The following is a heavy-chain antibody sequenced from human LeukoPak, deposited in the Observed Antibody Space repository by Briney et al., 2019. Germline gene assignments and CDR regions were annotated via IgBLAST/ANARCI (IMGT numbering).Heavy chain of an antibody. CDR1: GNYW. D-gene: IGHD2/OR15-2a*01. Sequence: GGSLRLSCAASGNYWMHWVRQAPGKGLVWVSHINSDGSWTSYADSVEGRFTISKDNAKNTVYLQMNSLRAEDTAVYYCVSFYEAYWGRGTLVTVSS. V-gene: IGHV3-74*01. CDR2: INSDGSWT. J-gene: IGHJ4*02. CDR3: VSFYEAY.